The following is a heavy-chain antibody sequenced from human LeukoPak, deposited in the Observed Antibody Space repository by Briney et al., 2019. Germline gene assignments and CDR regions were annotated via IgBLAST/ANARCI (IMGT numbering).Heavy chain of an antibody. CDR2: ISSSGSTI. Sequence: GGSLRLSCAASGFTFSSCEMNWVRQAPGKGLEWVSYISSSGSTIYYADSVKGRFTISRDNAKNSLYLQMNSLRAEDTAVYYCARLKGYSSSPYYFDYWGQGTLVTVSS. J-gene: IGHJ4*02. D-gene: IGHD6-13*01. V-gene: IGHV3-48*03. CDR3: ARLKGYSSSPYYFDY. CDR1: GFTFSSCE.